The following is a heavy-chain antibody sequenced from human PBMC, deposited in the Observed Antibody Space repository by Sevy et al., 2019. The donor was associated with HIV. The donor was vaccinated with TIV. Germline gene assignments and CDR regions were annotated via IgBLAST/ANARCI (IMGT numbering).Heavy chain of an antibody. CDR1: GFTFSSYE. V-gene: IGHV3-48*03. CDR2: ISNSGTTI. D-gene: IGHD4-17*01. Sequence: GGSLRLSCAASGFTFSSYEMNWVRRAPGKGLEWVSYISNSGTTIAYSDSVKGRFTISRDNARNSQYLQMNSLRAEDTAVYYCARDLPPSATTVAHFDCWGQGTLVTVSS. J-gene: IGHJ4*02. CDR3: ARDLPPSATTVAHFDC.